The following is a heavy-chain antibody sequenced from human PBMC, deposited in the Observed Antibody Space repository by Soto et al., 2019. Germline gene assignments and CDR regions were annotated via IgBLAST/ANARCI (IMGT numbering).Heavy chain of an antibody. Sequence: EVQLVESGGGLVQPGGSLRLSCVASGFTFSSYSMHWVRQAPGKGLEWVSYITSSSNTIYYADSVKGRFTISRDNAKNSLYLQMNSLRDEDTAVYYCVYPILYGMDVWGQGTTVTVSS. CDR3: VYPILYGMDV. CDR1: GFTFSSYS. CDR2: ITSSSNTI. J-gene: IGHJ6*02. D-gene: IGHD3-3*01. V-gene: IGHV3-48*02.